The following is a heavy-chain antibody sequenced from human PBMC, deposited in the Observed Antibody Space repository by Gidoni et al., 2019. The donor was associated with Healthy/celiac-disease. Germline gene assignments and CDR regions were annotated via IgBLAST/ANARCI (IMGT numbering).Heavy chain of an antibody. D-gene: IGHD1-1*01. CDR3: ARHKGWNDVFDY. Sequence: QLQLQASGPGLVKPSETLSLTCTVSGGSISSSSYYWGWIRQPPGKGLEWIGSIYYSGSTYYNPSLKSRVTISVDTSKNQFSLKLSSVTAADTAVYYCARHKGWNDVFDYWGQGTLVTVSS. J-gene: IGHJ4*02. CDR2: IYYSGST. V-gene: IGHV4-39*01. CDR1: GGSISSSSYY.